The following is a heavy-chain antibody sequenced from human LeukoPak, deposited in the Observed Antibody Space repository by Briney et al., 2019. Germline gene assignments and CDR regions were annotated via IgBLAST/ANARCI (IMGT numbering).Heavy chain of an antibody. Sequence: SETLSLTCSVSGGSITSHYWSWIRQPPGKGLEWIGYIYYTGSTIYNPSLKSRATISINTSENQVSLKLSSVTAADTALYYCARYIRSGDYYMDVWGKGTTVTVSS. CDR3: ARYIRSGDYYMDV. CDR1: GGSITSHY. V-gene: IGHV4-59*11. CDR2: IYYTGST. J-gene: IGHJ6*03. D-gene: IGHD3-3*01.